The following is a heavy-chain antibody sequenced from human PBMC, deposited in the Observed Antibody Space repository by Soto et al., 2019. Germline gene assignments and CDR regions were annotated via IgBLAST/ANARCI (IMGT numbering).Heavy chain of an antibody. Sequence: SETLSLTCTVSGGSISSYYWSWIRQPPGKGLEWIGYIYYSGSTNYNPSLKSRVTISVDTSKNQLSLKLSSVTAADTAVYYCAREGKSGSYQGYYYYGMDVWGQGTTVTVSS. CDR2: IYYSGST. D-gene: IGHD1-26*01. J-gene: IGHJ6*02. CDR3: AREGKSGSYQGYYYYGMDV. V-gene: IGHV4-59*01. CDR1: GGSISSYY.